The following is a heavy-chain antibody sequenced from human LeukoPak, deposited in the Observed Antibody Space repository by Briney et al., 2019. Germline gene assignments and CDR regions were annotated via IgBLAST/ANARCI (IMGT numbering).Heavy chain of an antibody. CDR2: IRPDGSDI. Sequence: PGGSLRLSCVASGFNLRHYYMSWVRQAPGKGLEWVADIRPDGSDIYNVDSVRGRFTISRDNTKNLLFLQMNSLKDEDTAVYYCARDGSGSDFSLDYWGPGTLVTVSS. CDR3: ARDGSGSDFSLDY. V-gene: IGHV3-7*04. J-gene: IGHJ4*02. D-gene: IGHD3-10*01. CDR1: GFNLRHYY.